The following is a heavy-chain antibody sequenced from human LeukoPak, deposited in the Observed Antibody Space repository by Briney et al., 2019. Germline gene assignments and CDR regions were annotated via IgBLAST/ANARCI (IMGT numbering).Heavy chain of an antibody. V-gene: IGHV3-7*04. Sequence: GGSLSLSCAASGCTFNSYWINWVRQAPGKGLEWVANIKEDGSEKYYVDSAKGRFSISREKAKNLLYLQMNSLRAEDTAVYYWARGVDVWGQGTTVTVS. J-gene: IGHJ6*02. CDR2: IKEDGSEK. CDR3: ARGVDV. CDR1: GCTFNSYW.